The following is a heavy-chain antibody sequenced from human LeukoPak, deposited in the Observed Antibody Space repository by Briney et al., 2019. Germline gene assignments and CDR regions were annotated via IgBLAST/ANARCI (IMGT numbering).Heavy chain of an antibody. Sequence: SETLSLTCAVYGGSFSGYYWSWIRQPPGKGLEWIGEINHSGSTNYNPSLKSRVTISVDTSKNQFSLKLSSVTAADTAVYYCRGDIVVVPATITTSNWFDPWGQGTLVTVSS. J-gene: IGHJ5*02. D-gene: IGHD2-2*01. V-gene: IGHV4-34*01. CDR3: RGDIVVVPATITTSNWFDP. CDR2: INHSGST. CDR1: GGSFSGYY.